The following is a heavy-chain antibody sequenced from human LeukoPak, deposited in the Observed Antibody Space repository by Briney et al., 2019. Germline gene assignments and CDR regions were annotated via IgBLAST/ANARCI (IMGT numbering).Heavy chain of an antibody. V-gene: IGHV3-23*01. CDR2: ISGSGGST. D-gene: IGHD6-19*01. CDR3: ANMGWVCPPAVAGTGVYYFDY. Sequence: PGGALRLSCAASGFTFSSYALSWVRQAAGKGLEWVSAISGSGGSTYYADSVKGRFTISRDNSKNTLYLQMNSLRAEDTAVYYCANMGWVCPPAVAGTGVYYFDYWGQGTLVTVTS. J-gene: IGHJ4*02. CDR1: GFTFSSYA.